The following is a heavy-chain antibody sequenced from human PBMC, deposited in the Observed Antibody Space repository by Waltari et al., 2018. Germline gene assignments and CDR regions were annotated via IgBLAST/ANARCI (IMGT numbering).Heavy chain of an antibody. J-gene: IGHJ5*02. CDR3: ARDGVPHYYDSSGPNWFDP. CDR2: IYYSGST. Sequence: LEWIGYIYYSGSTNYNHSLKSRVTISVDTSKNQFSLKLSSVTAADTAVYYFARDGVPHYYDSSGPNWFDPWGQGTLVTVSS. D-gene: IGHD3-22*01. V-gene: IGHV4-59*01.